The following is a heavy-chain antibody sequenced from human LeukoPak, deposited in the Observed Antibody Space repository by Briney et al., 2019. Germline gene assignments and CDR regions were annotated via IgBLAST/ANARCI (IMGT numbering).Heavy chain of an antibody. CDR2: INHSGST. J-gene: IGHJ4*02. CDR1: GGSFSGYY. CDR3: ARGCRNYDFWSGYRLYFDY. D-gene: IGHD3-3*01. Sequence: SETLSLTCAVYGGSFSGYYWSWIRQPPGKGLEWIGEINHSGSTNYNPSLKSRVTISVDTSKNQFSLKLSSVTAADTAVYYCARGCRNYDFWSGYRLYFDYWGQGTLVTVSS. V-gene: IGHV4-34*01.